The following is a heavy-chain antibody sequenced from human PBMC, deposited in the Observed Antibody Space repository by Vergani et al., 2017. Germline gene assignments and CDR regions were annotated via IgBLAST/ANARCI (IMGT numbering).Heavy chain of an antibody. Sequence: EVQLVQSGAEVKKPGESLKISCKGSGYSFTSYWIGWVRQMPGKGLEWMGIIYPGDSDTRYSPSFQGQVTISADKSISTAYLQWSSLKASDTAMYYCAISIKAYCGGDCKYPLPDYWGQGTLVTVSS. CDR1: GYSFTSYW. CDR3: AISIKAYCGGDCKYPLPDY. J-gene: IGHJ4*02. CDR2: IYPGDSDT. V-gene: IGHV5-51*01. D-gene: IGHD2-21*02.